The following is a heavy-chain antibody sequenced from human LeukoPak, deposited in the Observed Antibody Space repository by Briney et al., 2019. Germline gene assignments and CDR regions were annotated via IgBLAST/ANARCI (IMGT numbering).Heavy chain of an antibody. CDR2: ISAYNGNT. D-gene: IGHD2-21*01. V-gene: IGHV1-18*01. J-gene: IGHJ3*02. Sequence: ASMKVSCKASGYTFTNYGVSWVRQAPGQGLEWMGWISAYNGNTNYAQSLQGRVTMTTDTSTTTAYLELRSLRSDDTAVYYCARGAYCGGDCSSSDAFDIWAKGQWSPSLQ. CDR3: ARGAYCGGDCSSSDAFDI. CDR1: GYTFTNYG.